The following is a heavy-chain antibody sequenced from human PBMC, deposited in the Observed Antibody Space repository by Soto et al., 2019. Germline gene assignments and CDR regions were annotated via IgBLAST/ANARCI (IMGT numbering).Heavy chain of an antibody. CDR3: ASVRGGYYYAMDV. J-gene: IGHJ6*02. CDR2: IYHSGST. Sequence: QVQLQESGPGLVKPSGTLSLTCAVSGGSISSSNWWSWVRQPPGKGLEWIGEIYHSGSTNYHPSLKSRVTISEDKSKNQFSLKLSSVTAADTAVYYCASVRGGYYYAMDVWGQGTTVTVSS. V-gene: IGHV4-4*02. CDR1: GGSISSSNW. D-gene: IGHD3-10*02.